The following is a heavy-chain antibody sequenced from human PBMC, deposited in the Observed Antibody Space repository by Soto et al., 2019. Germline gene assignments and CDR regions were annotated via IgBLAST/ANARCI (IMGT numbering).Heavy chain of an antibody. CDR2: IIPILGIA. D-gene: IGHD6-19*01. V-gene: IGHV1-69*02. J-gene: IGHJ5*02. CDR1: GGTFSSYT. CDR3: ASAFAYSSGVSGP. Sequence: QVQLVQSGAEVKKPGSSVKVSCKASGGTFSSYTISWVRQAPGQGLEWMGRIIPILGIANYAQKFQGRVTITADKSTSTAYMELSSLRSEDTAVYYRASAFAYSSGVSGPWGQGTLVTVSS.